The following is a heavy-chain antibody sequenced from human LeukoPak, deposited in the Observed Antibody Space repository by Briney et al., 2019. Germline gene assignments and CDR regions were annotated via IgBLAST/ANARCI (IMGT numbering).Heavy chain of an antibody. V-gene: IGHV3-30*02. CDR1: GFTFSTYW. CDR3: AKCSSGRGYYYMDV. D-gene: IGHD1-26*01. CDR2: IWYDGSNK. J-gene: IGHJ6*03. Sequence: GGSLRLSCVVSGFTFSTYWMHWVRQAPGKGLEWVAVIWYDGSNKYYADSVKGRFTISRDNSKNTLYLQMNSLRAEDTAVYYCAKCSSGRGYYYMDVWGKGTTVTVSS.